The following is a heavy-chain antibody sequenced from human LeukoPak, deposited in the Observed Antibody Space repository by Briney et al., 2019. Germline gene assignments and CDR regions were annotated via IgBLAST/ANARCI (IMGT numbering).Heavy chain of an antibody. Sequence: GGSLRLSCAASGFTFSSYGMHWVRQAPGKGLEWVAVIWDDGSNKYYADSVKGRFTISRDNSKNTLYLQMNSLRAEDTAVYYCARAEVPAAPKSGAFDIWGQGTMVTVSS. CDR1: GFTFSSYG. CDR2: IWDDGSNK. CDR3: ARAEVPAAPKSGAFDI. J-gene: IGHJ3*02. V-gene: IGHV3-33*01. D-gene: IGHD2-2*01.